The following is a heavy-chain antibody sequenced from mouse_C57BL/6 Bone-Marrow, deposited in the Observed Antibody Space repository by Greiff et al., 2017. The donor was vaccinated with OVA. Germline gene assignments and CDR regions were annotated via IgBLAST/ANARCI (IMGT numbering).Heavy chain of an antibody. D-gene: IGHD3-2*02. CDR3: ARGTAQATGAY. V-gene: IGHV1-80*01. CDR1: GYAFSSYW. CDR2: IYPGDGDT. Sequence: VKLMESGAELVKPGASVKISCKASGYAFSSYWMNWVKQRPGKGLEWIGQIYPGDGDTNYNGKFKGKATLTADKSSSTAYMQLSSLTSEDSAVYFCARGTAQATGAYWGQGTLVTVSA. J-gene: IGHJ3*01.